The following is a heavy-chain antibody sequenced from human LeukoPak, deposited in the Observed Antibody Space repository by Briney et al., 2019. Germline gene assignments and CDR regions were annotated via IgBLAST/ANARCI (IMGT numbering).Heavy chain of an antibody. V-gene: IGHV3-7*05. Sequence: GGSLRLSCAASGFTFSSYWMSWVRQAPGKGLEWVANIKQDGSEKYYVDSVKGRFTISRDNAKNSLYLQMNSLRADDTAVYYCAKDVVGAINYFDYWGQGTLVTVSS. D-gene: IGHD1-26*01. CDR1: GFTFSSYW. CDR2: IKQDGSEK. CDR3: AKDVVGAINYFDY. J-gene: IGHJ4*02.